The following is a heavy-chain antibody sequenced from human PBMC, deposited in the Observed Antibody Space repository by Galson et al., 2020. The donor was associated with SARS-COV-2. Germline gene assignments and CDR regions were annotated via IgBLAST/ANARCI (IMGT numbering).Heavy chain of an antibody. V-gene: IGHV5-10-1*01. CDR3: ARLRTYGLEI. D-gene: IGHD3-10*01. CDR2: IHPSDSQT. Sequence: HGESLKISCQASGYSFTNYWINWVRQMPGKGLEWMGNIHPSDSQTNYSPSFRGHVTLSSDKSINTAYLQWSSLEASDTAMYYCARLRTYGLEIWGQGTLVTVSS. J-gene: IGHJ4*02. CDR1: GYSFTNYW.